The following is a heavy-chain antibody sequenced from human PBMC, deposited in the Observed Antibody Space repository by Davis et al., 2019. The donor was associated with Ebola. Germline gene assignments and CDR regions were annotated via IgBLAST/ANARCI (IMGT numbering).Heavy chain of an antibody. J-gene: IGHJ2*01. CDR1: GYTFTSYY. D-gene: IGHD2-15*01. CDR2: INPSGGST. Sequence: ASVKVSCKASGYTFTSYYMHWVRQAPGQGLEWMGIINPSGGSTSYAQKFQGRVTMTRDTSTSTVYMELSSLRSEDTAVYYCARIKGCSGGSCYSFDWYFDLWGRGTLVTVSS. CDR3: ARIKGCSGGSCYSFDWYFDL. V-gene: IGHV1-46*01.